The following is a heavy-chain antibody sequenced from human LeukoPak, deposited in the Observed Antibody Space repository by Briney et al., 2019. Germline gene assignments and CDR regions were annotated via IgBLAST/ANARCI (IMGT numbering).Heavy chain of an antibody. D-gene: IGHD4-17*01. CDR2: INSDGSST. Sequence: GGSLRLSCAASGFTFSSYWMHWVRQAPGRGLVWVSRINSDGSSTSYADSVKGRFTISRDNAKNLLFLQMNSLGVEDTALYYCARGDSDHYITLDYWGQGTLVTVSS. CDR3: ARGDSDHYITLDY. J-gene: IGHJ4*02. V-gene: IGHV3-74*01. CDR1: GFTFSSYW.